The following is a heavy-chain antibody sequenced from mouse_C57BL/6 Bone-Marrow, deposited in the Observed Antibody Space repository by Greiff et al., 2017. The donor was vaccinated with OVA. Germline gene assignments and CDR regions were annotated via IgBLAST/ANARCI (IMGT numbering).Heavy chain of an antibody. J-gene: IGHJ4*01. D-gene: IGHD1-1*01. CDR3: ALYYGSSYEAMDY. CDR1: GYTFTSYW. CDR2: IDPSDSYT. V-gene: IGHV1-69*01. Sequence: QVHVKQPGAELVMPGASVKLSCKASGYTFTSYWMHWVKQRPGQGLEWIGEIDPSDSYTNYNQKFKGKSTLTVDKSSSTAYMQLSSLTSEDSAVYYCALYYGSSYEAMDYWGQGTSVTVSS.